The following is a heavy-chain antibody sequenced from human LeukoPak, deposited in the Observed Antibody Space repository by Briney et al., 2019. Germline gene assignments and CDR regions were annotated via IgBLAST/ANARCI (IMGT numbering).Heavy chain of an antibody. CDR1: GYTFTSYY. CDR3: ATEDWKRIFDY. J-gene: IGHJ4*02. CDR2: INPSGGST. D-gene: IGHD1-1*01. V-gene: IGHV1-46*01. Sequence: ASVKVSCKASGYTFTSYYMHWVRQAPGQGLEWMGIINPSGGSTSYAQKFQGRVTMTEDTSTDTAYMELSSLRSEDTAVYYCATEDWKRIFDYWGQGTLVTVSS.